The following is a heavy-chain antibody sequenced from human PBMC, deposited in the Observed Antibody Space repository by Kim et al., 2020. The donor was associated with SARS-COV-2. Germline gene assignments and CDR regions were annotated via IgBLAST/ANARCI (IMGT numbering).Heavy chain of an antibody. V-gene: IGHV4-34*01. CDR3: ARGRGQRLAPYSYGMDV. Sequence: SETLSLTCAVYGGSFSGYYWSWIRQPPGKGLEWIGEINHSGSTNYNPSLKSRVTISVDTSKNQFSLKLSSVTAADTAVYYCARGRGQRLAPYSYGMDVWG. CDR1: GGSFSGYY. CDR2: INHSGST. D-gene: IGHD6-25*01. J-gene: IGHJ6*01.